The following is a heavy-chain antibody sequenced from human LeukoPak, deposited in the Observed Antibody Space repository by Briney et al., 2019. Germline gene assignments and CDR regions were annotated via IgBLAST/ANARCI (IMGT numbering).Heavy chain of an antibody. V-gene: IGHV4-59*01. CDR1: GDSITDYY. CDR3: ARVSAGGGSEWVDN. D-gene: IGHD1-26*01. Sequence: PSETQSLTCTVSGDSITDYYWSWIRQPPGKGLEWIGYISYSGRATYNPSVKSRVTISLATSRTQFSLSLTSVTAADTAVYYCARVSAGGGSEWVDNWGQGTLVTVSS. J-gene: IGHJ5*02. CDR2: ISYSGRA.